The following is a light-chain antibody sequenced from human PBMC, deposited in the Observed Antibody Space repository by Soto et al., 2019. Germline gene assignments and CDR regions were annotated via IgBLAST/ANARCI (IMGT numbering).Light chain of an antibody. CDR1: QSVASN. V-gene: IGKV3-15*01. CDR2: GAY. CDR3: QQYHNWPPQYT. Sequence: EIVMTQSPASLSVSPGDGATLSCWASQSVASNVAWYQQKPGQGPRLLINGAYNRAAGVPARFSGSGSGTDFTLTIISLQSEDFAVYYCQQYHNWPPQYTFGQGTKLQIK. J-gene: IGKJ2*01.